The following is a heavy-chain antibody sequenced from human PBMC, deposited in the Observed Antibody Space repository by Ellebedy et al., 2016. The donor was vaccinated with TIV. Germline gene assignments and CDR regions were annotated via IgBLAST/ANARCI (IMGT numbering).Heavy chain of an antibody. D-gene: IGHD4-17*01. CDR3: AKDRDDDGDYVFDS. Sequence: GESLKISXKASRFSFSSYVMSWVRQAPGKGLKWVSGISRSGDRTYYADSVKGRFTISRDNSKNTLYLQMNSLRAEDTAVYYCAKDRDDDGDYVFDSWGQGTLVTVSS. CDR1: RFSFSSYV. CDR2: ISRSGDRT. V-gene: IGHV3-23*01. J-gene: IGHJ4*02.